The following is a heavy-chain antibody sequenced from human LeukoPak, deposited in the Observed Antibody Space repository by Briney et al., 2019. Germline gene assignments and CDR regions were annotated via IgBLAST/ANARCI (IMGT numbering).Heavy chain of an antibody. V-gene: IGHV4-4*09. J-gene: IGHJ2*01. CDR1: GGSISSYY. CDR2: IYTSGST. D-gene: IGHD6-13*01. CDR3: ASTSSSWYPLWYFDL. Sequence: SETLSLTCTVSGGSISSYYWSWIRQPPGKGLEWIGYIYTSGSTDYNPSLKSRVTISVDTSKNQFSLKLSSVTAADTAVYYCASTSSSWYPLWYFDLWGRGTLVTVSS.